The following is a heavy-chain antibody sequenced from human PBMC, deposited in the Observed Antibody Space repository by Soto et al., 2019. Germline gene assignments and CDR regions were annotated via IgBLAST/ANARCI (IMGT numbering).Heavy chain of an antibody. CDR2: IYHSGST. CDR1: GGSISSGGYS. D-gene: IGHD4-17*01. CDR3: DRGMTTVTTFDY. J-gene: IGHJ4*02. V-gene: IGHV4-30-2*01. Sequence: QLQLQESGSGLVKPSQTLSLTCAGSGGSISSGGYSWSWIRQPPGKGLEWIGYIYHSGSTYYNPSLKSRVTISLDRSKNQVSLKVSSVTAADTAVYYCDRGMTTVTTFDYWGQGTQITVSS.